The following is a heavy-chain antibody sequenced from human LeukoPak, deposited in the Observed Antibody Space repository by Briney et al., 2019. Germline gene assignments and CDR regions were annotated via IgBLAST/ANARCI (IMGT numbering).Heavy chain of an antibody. J-gene: IGHJ4*02. CDR1: GGSISSSSYY. CDR3: ARRLSTYSSSPYFDY. V-gene: IGHV4-39*01. CDR2: IYYSGGT. Sequence: PSGTLSLTCTVSGGSISSSSYYWGWIRQPPGKGLEWIGSIYYSGGTYYNPSLKSRVTISVDTSKNQFSLKLSSVTAADTAVYYCARRLSTYSSSPYFDYWGQGTLVTVSS. D-gene: IGHD6-6*01.